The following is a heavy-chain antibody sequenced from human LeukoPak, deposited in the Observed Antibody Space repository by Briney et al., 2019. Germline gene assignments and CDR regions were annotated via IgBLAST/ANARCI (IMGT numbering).Heavy chain of an antibody. CDR3: TRPHYYDSSGYYWFDP. CDR1: GFTFSGSA. CDR2: IRSKANSYAT. V-gene: IGHV3-73*01. D-gene: IGHD3-22*01. Sequence: GGSLRLSCAASGFTFSGSAMHWVRQASGKGLEWVGRIRSKANSYATAYAASVKGRLTISRDDSKNTAYLQMNSLKTEDTAVYYCTRPHYYDSSGYYWFDPWGQGTLVTVSS. J-gene: IGHJ5*02.